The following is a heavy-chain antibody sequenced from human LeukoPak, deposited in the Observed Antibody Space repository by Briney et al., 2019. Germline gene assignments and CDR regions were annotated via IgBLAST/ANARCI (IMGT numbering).Heavy chain of an antibody. CDR1: GFTFSSYW. CDR3: ARDAGYTVTSNSDAFDI. CDR2: IKQEGSEK. V-gene: IGHV3-7*01. J-gene: IGHJ3*02. Sequence: GGSLRLSCAASGFTFSSYWMSWVRQAPGKGLEWVANIKQEGSEKYYVDSVKGRFTISRGNAKNSLYLQMNSLRAEDTAVYYCARDAGYTVTSNSDAFDIWGQGTMVTVSS. D-gene: IGHD4-17*01.